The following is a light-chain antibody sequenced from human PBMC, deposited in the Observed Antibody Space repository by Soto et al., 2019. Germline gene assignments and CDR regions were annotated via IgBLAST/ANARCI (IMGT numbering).Light chain of an antibody. CDR1: SSDIGAYDL. Sequence: QPALTQPASVSGSPGQSITISCSGTSSDIGAYDLVSWYQQHPGRAPKLIIYEVSHRFSGLSYRFSGSKSGNTASLTISGPQPEDGGDYCCTSFAPGRIHVFGSGPKV. CDR2: EVS. V-gene: IGLV2-14*03. J-gene: IGLJ6*01. CDR3: TSFAPGRIHV.